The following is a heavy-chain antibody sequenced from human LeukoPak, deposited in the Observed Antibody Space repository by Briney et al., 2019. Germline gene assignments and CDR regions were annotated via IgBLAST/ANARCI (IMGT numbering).Heavy chain of an antibody. J-gene: IGHJ3*02. V-gene: IGHV1-8*01. CDR3: ATGGKLVARYDAFDI. Sequence: ASVKVSCKASGYTFTSYDINWVRQATGQGLEWLGWMNPSSGNTGYAQKFQGRVTMTRDTSISTAYMELSSLRSEDTAVYYCATGGKLVARYDAFDIWGQGTMVTVSS. D-gene: IGHD2-8*02. CDR1: GYTFTSYD. CDR2: MNPSSGNT.